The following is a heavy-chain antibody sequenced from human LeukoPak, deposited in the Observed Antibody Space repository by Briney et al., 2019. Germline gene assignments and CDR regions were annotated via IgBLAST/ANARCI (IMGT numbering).Heavy chain of an antibody. V-gene: IGHV3-7*04. CDR3: ARTSGSWGTTKEAFDY. CDR1: GFTFSVYW. Sequence: GGSLRLSCAASGFTFSVYWMTWVRQAPGKGLEWVATIDQYGGQKYYVDSVKGRFTISRDNAENSLFLQMDSLRADDTAVYYCARTSGSWGTTKEAFDYWGQGTLVTVSS. CDR2: IDQYGGQK. D-gene: IGHD1-26*01. J-gene: IGHJ4*02.